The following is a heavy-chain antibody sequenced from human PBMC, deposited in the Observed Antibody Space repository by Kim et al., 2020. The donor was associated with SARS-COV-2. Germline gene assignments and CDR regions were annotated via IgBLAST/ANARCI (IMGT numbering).Heavy chain of an antibody. Sequence: SETLSLTCTVSGGSISSYYWSWIRQPPGKGLEWIGYIYYSGSTNYNPSLKSRVTISVDTSKNQFSLKLSSVTAADTAVYYCARVGLYGDYLYYFDYWGQGTLVTVSS. J-gene: IGHJ4*02. V-gene: IGHV4-59*01. CDR2: IYYSGST. CDR3: ARVGLYGDYLYYFDY. D-gene: IGHD4-17*01. CDR1: GGSISSYY.